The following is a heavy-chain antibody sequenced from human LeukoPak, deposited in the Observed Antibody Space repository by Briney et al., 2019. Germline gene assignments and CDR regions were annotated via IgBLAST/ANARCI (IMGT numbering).Heavy chain of an antibody. CDR1: GFTFSSYW. Sequence: PGGSLRLXCAASGFTFSSYWMNWVRQAPGKGLEWVSSISSSSSYIYYADSVKGRFTISRDNAKNSLYLQMNSLRAEDTAVYYCAGPGYCTNGVCYQGGPGYWGQGTLVTVSS. CDR2: ISSSSSYI. CDR3: AGPGYCTNGVCYQGGPGY. V-gene: IGHV3-21*01. J-gene: IGHJ4*02. D-gene: IGHD2-8*01.